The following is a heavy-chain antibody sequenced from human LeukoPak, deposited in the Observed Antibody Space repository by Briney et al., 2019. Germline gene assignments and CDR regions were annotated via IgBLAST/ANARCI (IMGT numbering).Heavy chain of an antibody. V-gene: IGHV4-34*01. CDR1: GGSFSGYY. D-gene: IGHD3-16*01. Sequence: PSETLSLTCAVYGGSFSGYYWSWIRQPPGKGLEWIGEINHSGSTNYNPSLKSRVTISVDTSKNQFSLKLSSVTAADTAVYYCASGSMITFGEVEDWGQGTLVTVSS. J-gene: IGHJ4*02. CDR3: ASGSMITFGEVED. CDR2: INHSGST.